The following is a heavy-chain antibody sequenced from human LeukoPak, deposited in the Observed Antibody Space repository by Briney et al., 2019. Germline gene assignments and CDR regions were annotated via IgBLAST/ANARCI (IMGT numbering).Heavy chain of an antibody. CDR2: IIPIFGTA. J-gene: IGHJ6*03. CDR3: ARDAGADSGSSPAPYYYYMDV. Sequence: SVKVSCKASGGTFSSYAISWVRQAPGQGLEWMGGIIPIFGTANYAQKFQGRVTITTDESTSTAYMELSSLRSEDTAVYYCARDAGADSGSSPAPYYYYMDVWGKGTTVTVSS. V-gene: IGHV1-69*05. D-gene: IGHD3-10*01. CDR1: GGTFSSYA.